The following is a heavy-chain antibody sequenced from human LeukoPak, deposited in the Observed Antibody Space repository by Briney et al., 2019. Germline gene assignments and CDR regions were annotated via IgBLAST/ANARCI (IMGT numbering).Heavy chain of an antibody. V-gene: IGHV3-48*04. CDR2: ISSSSSTI. Sequence: PGGSLRLSCAASGFTFSSYSMNWVRQAPGKGLEWVSYISSSSSTIYYADSVKGRFTISRDNAKNSLYLQMTSLRAEDTAVYYCARDLYYYDSSGYLRPPDAFDIWGQGTMVTVSS. CDR1: GFTFSSYS. J-gene: IGHJ3*02. CDR3: ARDLYYYDSSGYLRPPDAFDI. D-gene: IGHD3-22*01.